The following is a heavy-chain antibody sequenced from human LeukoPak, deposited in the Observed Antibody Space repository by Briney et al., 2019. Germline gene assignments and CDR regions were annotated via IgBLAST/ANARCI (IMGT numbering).Heavy chain of an antibody. CDR2: FDPEDGET. J-gene: IGHJ4*02. V-gene: IGHV1-24*01. D-gene: IGHD1-26*01. CDR3: ATAGGIVGATTGNPFDY. Sequence: ASVKVSCKVSGYTLTELSMHWVRQAPGKGLEWMGGFDPEDGETIYAQKFQGRVTMTEDTSTDTAYMELSSLRSKDTAVYYCATAGGIVGATTGNPFDYWGQGTLVTVSS. CDR1: GYTLTELS.